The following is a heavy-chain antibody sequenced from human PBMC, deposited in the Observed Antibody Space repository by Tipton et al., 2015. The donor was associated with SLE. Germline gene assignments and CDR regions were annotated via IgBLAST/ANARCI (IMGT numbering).Heavy chain of an antibody. V-gene: IGHV4-34*01. CDR2: INHRGST. D-gene: IGHD6-19*01. CDR1: GGSFSGYY. CDR3: AREPTYSRDWYWGFDY. Sequence: TLSLTCALYGGSFSGYYWNWIRQPPGKGLEWIGEINHRGSTNNNPSLKSRVTISVDTSKNQFSLKLSSVTAADTAVYYCAREPTYSRDWYWGFDYWGQGTLVTVSS. J-gene: IGHJ4*02.